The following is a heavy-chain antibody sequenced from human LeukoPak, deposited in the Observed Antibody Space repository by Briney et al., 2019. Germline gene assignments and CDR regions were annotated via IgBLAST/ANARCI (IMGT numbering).Heavy chain of an antibody. CDR3: AKGVWSGYSKNYFDY. V-gene: IGHV3-23*01. Sequence: GGSLRLSCEASGFTFSSYAMSWVRQAPGKGLEWVSAISGSGGSTYYADSVKGRFTISRDNSKNTLYLQMNSLRAEDTAVYYCAKGVWSGYSKNYFDYWGQGTLVTVSS. CDR1: GFTFSSYA. D-gene: IGHD3-3*01. CDR2: ISGSGGST. J-gene: IGHJ4*02.